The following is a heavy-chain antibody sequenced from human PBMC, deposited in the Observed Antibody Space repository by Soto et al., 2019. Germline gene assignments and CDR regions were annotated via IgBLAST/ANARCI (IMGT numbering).Heavy chain of an antibody. CDR1: GFSLTGYY. D-gene: IGHD2-8*01. CDR3: ARERHHVLSDVLDV. J-gene: IGHJ6*02. CDR2: INPNTGGT. Sequence: ASVKVSCKASGFSLTGYYFHWIRAAPGQGLEWLGWINPNTGGTTYAQKFQGRVTLTWDTSINTAYMELSSLRPDDTAMYYCARERHHVLSDVLDVWGQGASVTVSS. V-gene: IGHV1-2*02.